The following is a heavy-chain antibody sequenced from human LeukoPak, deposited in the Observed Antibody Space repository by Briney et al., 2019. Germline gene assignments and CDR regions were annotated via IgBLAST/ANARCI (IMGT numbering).Heavy chain of an antibody. D-gene: IGHD1-26*01. J-gene: IGHJ6*03. Sequence: GGSLRLSCAASGFTFSSYEMNWVRQAPGKGLEWVSYISSSSSIIYYADSVKGRFTISRDNARNSLYLQMDSLRVEDTAVYYCARDPYSGNYGPYYYYYMDVWGKGTTVTISS. CDR1: GFTFSSYE. CDR2: ISSSSSII. CDR3: ARDPYSGNYGPYYYYYMDV. V-gene: IGHV3-48*03.